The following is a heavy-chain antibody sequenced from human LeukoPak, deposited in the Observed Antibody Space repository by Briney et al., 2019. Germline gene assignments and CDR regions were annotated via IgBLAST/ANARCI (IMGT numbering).Heavy chain of an antibody. CDR1: GFTFSSYA. Sequence: GGSLRLSCSASGFTFSSYAMHWVRQAPGKGLEYVSTISSNGGSTYYADSVKGRFTISRDNSKNTVYLQMNSLRLEDTAVYYCARVQGAYLDHWGQGALVTVSS. V-gene: IGHV3-64*04. CDR2: ISSNGGST. D-gene: IGHD4/OR15-4a*01. CDR3: ARVQGAYLDH. J-gene: IGHJ4*02.